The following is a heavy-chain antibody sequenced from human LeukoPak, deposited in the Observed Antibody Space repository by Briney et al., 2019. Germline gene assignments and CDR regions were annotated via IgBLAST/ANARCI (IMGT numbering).Heavy chain of an antibody. CDR3: ARALPRSATIWAFDI. CDR2: TSSYNGQT. J-gene: IGHJ3*02. Sequence: GASVKVSCKAFGYTFTSYGITWVRQAPAQGLEWMGCTSSYNGQTNYLQKFQGRGAMTAAPCTTTAYLELTRLGSNDMAVSFCARALPRSATIWAFDIWGQGTMVTVSS. V-gene: IGHV1-18*03. D-gene: IGHD3-10*01. CDR1: GYTFTSYG.